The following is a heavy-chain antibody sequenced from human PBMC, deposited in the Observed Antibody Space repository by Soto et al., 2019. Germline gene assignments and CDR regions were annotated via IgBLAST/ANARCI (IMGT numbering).Heavy chain of an antibody. J-gene: IGHJ6*02. D-gene: IGHD2-8*01. CDR1: GGSISSYY. CDR3: AREPPGVRGGMDV. CDR2: IYYSGST. Sequence: LSLTCTVSGGSISSYYWSWIRQPPGKGLEWIGYIYYSGSTNYNPSLKSRVTISVDTSKNQFSLKLSSVTAADTAVYYCAREPPGVRGGMDVWGQGTTVTVSS. V-gene: IGHV4-59*01.